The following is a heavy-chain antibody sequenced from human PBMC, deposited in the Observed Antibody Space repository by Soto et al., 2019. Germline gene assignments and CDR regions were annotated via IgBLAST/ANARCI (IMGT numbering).Heavy chain of an antibody. CDR2: IYHSGSA. Sequence: QVQLQESGPGLVKPSQTLSLTCTVSGGSISSGNYYWSWIRLYPGKGLDWIGYIYHSGSAYYNPSLKSRVTISVDTSKNQFSLNLSSVTAADTAVYYCASVWTTVTAVDYWGQGALVTVSS. CDR3: ASVWTTVTAVDY. D-gene: IGHD4-17*01. CDR1: GGSISSGNYY. V-gene: IGHV4-31*03. J-gene: IGHJ4*02.